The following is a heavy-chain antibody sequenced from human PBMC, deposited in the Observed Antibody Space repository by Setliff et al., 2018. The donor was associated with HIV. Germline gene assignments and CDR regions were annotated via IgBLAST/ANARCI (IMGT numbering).Heavy chain of an antibody. CDR3: ARDRPLGGYYSSSTHDAFDI. CDR2: IWHDGSNE. Sequence: GGSLRLSCAASGFTFSRYGMHWVRQAPGKGLEWVAVIWHDGSNENYADSVKGRFTISRDNSKNTLYLQMSSLRAEDTAVYYCARDRPLGGYYSSSTHDAFDIWGQGTLVTVSS. J-gene: IGHJ3*02. V-gene: IGHV3-33*08. D-gene: IGHD3-22*01. CDR1: GFTFSRYG.